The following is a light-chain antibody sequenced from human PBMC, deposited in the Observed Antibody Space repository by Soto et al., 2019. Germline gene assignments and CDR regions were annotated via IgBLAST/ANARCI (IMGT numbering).Light chain of an antibody. J-gene: IGKJ5*01. CDR2: AAS. V-gene: IGKV1-39*01. CDR1: QTISNY. CDR3: QQSFSTPIT. Sequence: DIQMTQSPSSLSASVGYSVTITCRASQTISNYLNWYKQKPGKAPNXXIYAASNLQSGVPSRFSGSGSGTEFTLTISSLQPEDFATYYCQQSFSTPITFGQGTRLEIK.